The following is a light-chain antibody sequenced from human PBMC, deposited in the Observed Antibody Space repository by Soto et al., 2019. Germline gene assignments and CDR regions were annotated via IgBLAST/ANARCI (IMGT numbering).Light chain of an antibody. V-gene: IGKV1-39*01. CDR2: GTS. CDR1: RYISSY. J-gene: IGKJ1*01. CDR3: QLGRA. Sequence: DIQMTQSPSSLSASVGDRVSITCRASRYISSYLNWYQQKPGKAPKLPIYGTSNLQTWVPSRFRGSGSGTDFTLTVTSLQPEDFATYYCQLGRAFGQGTRVEIK.